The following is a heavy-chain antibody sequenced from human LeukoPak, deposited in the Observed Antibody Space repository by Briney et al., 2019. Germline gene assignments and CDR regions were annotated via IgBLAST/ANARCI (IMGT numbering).Heavy chain of an antibody. CDR1: RFTFSTYT. CDR3: AKGAVENDYYYGMDV. J-gene: IGHJ6*02. D-gene: IGHD4-23*01. Sequence: PGGSLRLSCAASRFTFSTYTMTWVRQAPGKGLEWVSAISGSGGSTYYADSVKGRFTISRDNSKKTLYLQMNSLRVEDTAVYYCAKGAVENDYYYGMDVWGQGTTVTVSS. V-gene: IGHV3-23*01. CDR2: ISGSGGST.